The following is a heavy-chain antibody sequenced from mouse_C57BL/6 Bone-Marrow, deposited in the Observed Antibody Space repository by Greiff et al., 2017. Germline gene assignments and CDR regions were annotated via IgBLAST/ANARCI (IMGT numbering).Heavy chain of an antibody. J-gene: IGHJ4*01. CDR2: IWWDDDK. CDR1: GFSLSTFGMG. Sequence: QVTLKVSGPGILQPSQTLSLTCSFSGFSLSTFGMGVGWIRQPSGKGLEWLAHIWWDDDKYYNPALKSRLTISKDTSNNQVFLKIANVDTADTATYYCARIGRDGYYFYYAMDYWGQGTSVTVSS. CDR3: ARIGRDGYYFYYAMDY. D-gene: IGHD2-3*01. V-gene: IGHV8-8*01.